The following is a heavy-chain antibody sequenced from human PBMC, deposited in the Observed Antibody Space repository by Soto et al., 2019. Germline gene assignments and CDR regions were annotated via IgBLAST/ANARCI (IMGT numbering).Heavy chain of an antibody. J-gene: IGHJ6*02. CDR1: GFTLSSYA. CDR3: AKVRVLLWFGDYGMDV. D-gene: IGHD3-10*01. Sequence: EVQLLESGGGLVQPGGSLRLSCAASGFTLSSYAMSWVRQAPGKGLEWVSAISGSGGSTYYAGSVKGRFTISRDNSKNKLYRRMNSLRAEDTAVYYCAKVRVLLWFGDYGMDVWGRGTTVTVSS. CDR2: ISGSGGST. V-gene: IGHV3-23*01.